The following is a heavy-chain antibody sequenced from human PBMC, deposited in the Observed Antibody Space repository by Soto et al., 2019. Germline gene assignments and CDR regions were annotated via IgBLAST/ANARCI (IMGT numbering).Heavy chain of an antibody. Sequence: PSETLSLTCAVYGGSFSGYYWSWIRQPPGKGLEWIGEINHSGSTNYNPSLKSRVTISVDTSKNQFSLKLSSVTAADTAVYYCARGKFWSGCNWFDPWGQGTLVTVSS. CDR3: ARGKFWSGCNWFDP. J-gene: IGHJ5*02. V-gene: IGHV4-34*01. CDR2: INHSGST. CDR1: GGSFSGYY. D-gene: IGHD3-3*01.